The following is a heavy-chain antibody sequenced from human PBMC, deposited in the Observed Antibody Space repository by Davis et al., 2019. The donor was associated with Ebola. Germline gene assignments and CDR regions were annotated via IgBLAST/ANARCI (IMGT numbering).Heavy chain of an antibody. Sequence: MPSETLSLTCAVSGASISSNTWWSLVRQSPGKGLEWLGEISHNGITKYHPSLTSRVTISVDTSKNQFSLKLSSVTAADTAVYYCARVQLDFLYYWYFDLWGRGTLVTVSS. CDR3: ARVQLDFLYYWYFDL. J-gene: IGHJ2*01. V-gene: IGHV4-4*02. CDR2: ISHNGIT. CDR1: GASISSNTW. D-gene: IGHD2-2*01.